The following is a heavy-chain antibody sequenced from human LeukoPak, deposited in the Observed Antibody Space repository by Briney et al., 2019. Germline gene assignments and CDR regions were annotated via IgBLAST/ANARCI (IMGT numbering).Heavy chain of an antibody. CDR3: VRDPHALDY. Sequence: GGSLRLSCAASGFTFSSYAMSWVRQAPGKGLEWVSAISGSGGSTYYADSVKGRFTISRDNAKSSLYLQMNSLRDEDTAVYYCVRDPHALDYWGQGVLVTVSS. V-gene: IGHV3-23*01. CDR1: GFTFSSYA. CDR2: ISGSGGST. J-gene: IGHJ4*02.